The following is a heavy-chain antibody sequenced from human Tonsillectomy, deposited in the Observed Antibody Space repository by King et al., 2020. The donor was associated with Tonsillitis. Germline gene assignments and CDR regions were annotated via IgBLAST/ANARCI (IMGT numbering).Heavy chain of an antibody. CDR2: IYYSGST. CDR1: GGSISSSSYY. CDR3: ARHSDGSGSYRRGWAFDI. Sequence: LQLQESGPGLVKPSETLSLTCTVSGGSISSSSYYWGWIRQPPGKGLEWIGSIYYSGSTYYNPSLKSRVTISVDTSKNQFSLKLSSVTAADTAVYYCARHSDGSGSYRRGWAFDIWGQGTMVTVSS. D-gene: IGHD3-10*01. V-gene: IGHV4-39*01. J-gene: IGHJ3*02.